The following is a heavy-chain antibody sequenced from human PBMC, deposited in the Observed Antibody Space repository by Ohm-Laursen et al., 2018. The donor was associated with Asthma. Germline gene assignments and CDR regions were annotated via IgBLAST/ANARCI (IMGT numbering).Heavy chain of an antibody. D-gene: IGHD6-19*01. V-gene: IGHV3-30-3*02. CDR1: GFTFSSYA. CDR2: ISYDGSNK. J-gene: IGHJ4*02. CDR3: ARGDYSSGWYNY. Sequence: SLRLSCTASGFTFSSYAMHWVRQAPGKGLEWVAVISYDGSNKYYADSVKGRFTISRDNSKNTLYLQMNSLRAEDTAVYYCARGDYSSGWYNYWGQGTLVTVS.